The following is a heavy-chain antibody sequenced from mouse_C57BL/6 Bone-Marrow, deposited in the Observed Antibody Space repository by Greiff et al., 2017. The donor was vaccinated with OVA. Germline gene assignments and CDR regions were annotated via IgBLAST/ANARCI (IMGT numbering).Heavy chain of an antibody. J-gene: IGHJ2*01. V-gene: IGHV1-5*01. D-gene: IGHD1-1*01. Sequence: VQLQQSGTVLARPGASVKMSCKTSGYTFTSYWMHWVKQRPGQGLEWIGAIYPGNSDTSYNQKFKGKAKLTAVTSASTAYMELSSLTNEDSAVYYCTRRYYGSSYAYFDYWGQGTTLTVSS. CDR1: GYTFTSYW. CDR2: IYPGNSDT. CDR3: TRRYYGSSYAYFDY.